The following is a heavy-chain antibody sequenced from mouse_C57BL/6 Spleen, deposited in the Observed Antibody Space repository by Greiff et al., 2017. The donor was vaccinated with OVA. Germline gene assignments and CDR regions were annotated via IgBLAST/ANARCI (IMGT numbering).Heavy chain of an antibody. CDR1: GYTFTSYD. V-gene: IGHV1-85*01. J-gene: IGHJ2*01. CDR2: IYPRDGST. CDR3: ARRYDGSSSFDY. D-gene: IGHD1-1*01. Sequence: VQLQQSGPELVKPGASVKLSCKASGYTFTSYDINWVKQRPGQGLEWIGWIYPRDGSTTYNEKFKGKATLTVDTSSSTAYMELHSLTSEDSAVYFCARRYDGSSSFDYWGQGTTLTVSS.